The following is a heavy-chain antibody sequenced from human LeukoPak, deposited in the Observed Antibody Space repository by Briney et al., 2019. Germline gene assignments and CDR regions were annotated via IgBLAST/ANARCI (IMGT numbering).Heavy chain of an antibody. CDR2: IYYSGTT. J-gene: IGHJ4*02. CDR3: ARGVYIAAAQYGY. CDR1: GGSISSYY. Sequence: PSETLSLTCTVSGGSISSYYLSWIRQPPGKGLEWIGYIYYSGTTNYNPSLKSRVTISVDTSKNQFSLKLSSVTAADTAVYYCARGVYIAAAQYGYWGQGTLVTVSS. D-gene: IGHD6-13*01. V-gene: IGHV4-59*01.